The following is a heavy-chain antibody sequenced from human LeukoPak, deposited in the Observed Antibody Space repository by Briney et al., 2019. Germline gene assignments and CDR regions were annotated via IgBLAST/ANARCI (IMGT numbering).Heavy chain of an antibody. CDR2: ISGSGGST. Sequence: GGTLRLSCAASGFSFGRYGMNWVRQAPGKGLEWVSSISGSGGSTYYGDSVKGRFTISRDNSKNTLYLQMNSLRAEDTAVYYCAKDQGTTVTTSWGQGTLVTVSS. D-gene: IGHD4-17*01. CDR3: AKDQGTTVTTS. J-gene: IGHJ4*02. CDR1: GFSFGRYG. V-gene: IGHV3-23*01.